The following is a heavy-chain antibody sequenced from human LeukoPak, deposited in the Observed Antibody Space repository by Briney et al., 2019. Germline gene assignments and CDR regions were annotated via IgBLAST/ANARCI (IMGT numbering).Heavy chain of an antibody. D-gene: IGHD3-16*01. CDR1: GFTFSSYA. CDR2: LNSDGSST. V-gene: IGHV3-74*01. J-gene: IGHJ4*02. Sequence: GGSLRLSCAASGFTFSSYAITWVRQAPGKGLVWVSRLNSDGSSTNYADSVKGRFTISRDNAKNTLYLQMNSLRDEDTAVFYCARSRYDYIWGIDYWGQGTLVTISS. CDR3: ARSRYDYIWGIDY.